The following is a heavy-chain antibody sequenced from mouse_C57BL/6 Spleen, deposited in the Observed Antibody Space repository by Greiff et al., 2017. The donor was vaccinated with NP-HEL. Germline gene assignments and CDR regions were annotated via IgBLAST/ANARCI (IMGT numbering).Heavy chain of an antibody. D-gene: IGHD1-1*01. CDR3: ARDYYGSSYNYAMDY. Sequence: EVNVVESGGGLVKPGGSLTLSCAASGFTFSSYAMSWVRQTPEQRLEWVATISDGGSYTYYPDNVKGRFTISRDNAKNDLYLQMSHLKSEDTAMYYCARDYYGSSYNYAMDYWGQGTSVTVSS. CDR1: GFTFSSYA. CDR2: ISDGGSYT. V-gene: IGHV5-4*03. J-gene: IGHJ4*01.